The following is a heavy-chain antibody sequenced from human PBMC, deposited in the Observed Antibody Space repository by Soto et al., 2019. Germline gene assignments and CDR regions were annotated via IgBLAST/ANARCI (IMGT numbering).Heavy chain of an antibody. CDR1: GFSFSISP. CDR3: ARDPKTSGGQNWAFNYFDS. CDR2: ISYDGTNK. D-gene: IGHD7-27*01. J-gene: IGHJ4*02. Sequence: GGSLRLSCAASGFSFSISPMHWVRQAPGKGPEWVALISYDGTNKFYADSVKGRFTISRDNSKSTLYLQVDSLRPEDAAVYYCARDPKTSGGQNWAFNYFDSWGQGTLVTVSS. V-gene: IGHV3-30-3*01.